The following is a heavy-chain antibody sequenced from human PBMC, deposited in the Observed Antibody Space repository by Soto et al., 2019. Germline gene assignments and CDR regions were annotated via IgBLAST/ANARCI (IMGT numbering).Heavy chain of an antibody. CDR3: ARERKWEPLPY. CDR1: GYTFSRYG. J-gene: IGHJ4*02. CDR2: IDGNTGHT. V-gene: IGHV1-18*01. D-gene: IGHD1-26*01. Sequence: QVQLVQSGAEVREPGASVKVSCKTSGYTFSRYGITWVRQAPGQGLEWMGWIDGNTGHTIYAMNLEDRLTLSTDTSTSTSYMELRSLKSDDAAVYYCARERKWEPLPYWGQGTLVTVS.